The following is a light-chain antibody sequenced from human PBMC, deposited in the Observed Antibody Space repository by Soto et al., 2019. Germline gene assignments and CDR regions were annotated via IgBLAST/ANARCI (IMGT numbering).Light chain of an antibody. CDR1: QSVLYSSNNKNY. J-gene: IGKJ5*01. CDR2: LAS. CDR3: QKHHSTPIT. V-gene: IGKV4-1*01. Sequence: DIVMTQSPDSLAVSLGERATINCKSSQSVLYSSNNKNYLAWYQQKPGQPPKLLIYLASTRKSGVPDRFSGSGSGTDLTLTISSLQAVDVAVYYCQKHHSTPITFGQGPRLEI.